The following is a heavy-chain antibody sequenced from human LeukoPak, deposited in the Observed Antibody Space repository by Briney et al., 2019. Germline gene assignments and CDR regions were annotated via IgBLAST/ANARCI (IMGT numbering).Heavy chain of an antibody. CDR1: GYTFTGYY. D-gene: IGHD4-23*01. Sequence: GASVKVSCKASGYTFTGYYMHWVRQAPGQGLEWMGWINPNSGGTNYAQKFQGWVTMTRDTSISTAYMELSRLRSDDTAVYYCARDPSSTVVMRYYFDYWGQGTLVTVSS. CDR3: ARDPSSTVVMRYYFDY. CDR2: INPNSGGT. V-gene: IGHV1-2*04. J-gene: IGHJ4*02.